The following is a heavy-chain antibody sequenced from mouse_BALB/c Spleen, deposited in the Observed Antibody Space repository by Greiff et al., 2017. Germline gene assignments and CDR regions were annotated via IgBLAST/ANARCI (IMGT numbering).Heavy chain of an antibody. CDR2: IDPANGNT. CDR3: ARLRRGAY. J-gene: IGHJ3*01. V-gene: IGHV14-3*02. D-gene: IGHD1-1*01. Sequence: VQLKQSGAELVKPGASVKLSCTASGFNIKDTYMHWVKQRPEQGLEWIGRIDPANGNTKYDPKFQGKATITADTSSNTAYLQLSSLTSEDTAVYYCARLRRGAYWGQGTLVTVSA. CDR1: GFNIKDTY.